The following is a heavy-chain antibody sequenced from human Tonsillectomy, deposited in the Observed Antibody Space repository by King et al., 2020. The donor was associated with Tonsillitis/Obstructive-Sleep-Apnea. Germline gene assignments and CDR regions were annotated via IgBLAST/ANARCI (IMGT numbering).Heavy chain of an antibody. V-gene: IGHV3-30*04. CDR3: ATELIVVVPAANFRGGLARAFDY. Sequence: VQLQESGGGVVQPGRSLRLSCAASGFTFSSYAMHWVRQAPGKGLEWVAVISYDGSNKYYADSVKGRFTISRDNSKNTLYLQMNSLRAEDTVVDYCATELIVVVPAANFRGGLARAFDYRGQGTLVTVSS. J-gene: IGHJ4*02. CDR1: GFTFSSYA. CDR2: ISYDGSNK. D-gene: IGHD2-2*01.